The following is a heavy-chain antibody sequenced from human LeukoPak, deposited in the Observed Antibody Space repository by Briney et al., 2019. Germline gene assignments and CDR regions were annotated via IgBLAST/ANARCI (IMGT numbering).Heavy chain of an antibody. CDR2: ISAYNGNT. Sequence: GASVKVSCKASRYTFTGYYMHWVRQAPGQGLEWMGWISAYNGNTNYAQKLQGRVTMTTDTSTSTAYMELRSLRSDDTALYYCAKDMRGDDYGESWFDPWGQGTLVTVSS. D-gene: IGHD4-17*01. CDR1: RYTFTGYY. CDR3: AKDMRGDDYGESWFDP. J-gene: IGHJ5*02. V-gene: IGHV1-18*04.